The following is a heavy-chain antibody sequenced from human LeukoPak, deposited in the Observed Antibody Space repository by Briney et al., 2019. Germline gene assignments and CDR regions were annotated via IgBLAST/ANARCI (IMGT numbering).Heavy chain of an antibody. CDR3: ARSQDYYDSSLGPFDY. CDR2: IYYSGST. Sequence: KSSQTLSLTCTVSGGSISSGGYYWSWIRQHPGKGLEWIGYIYYSGSTYYNPSLKSRVTISVDTSKNQFSLKLSSVTAADTAVYYCARSQDYYDSSLGPFDYWGQGTLVTVSS. D-gene: IGHD3-22*01. J-gene: IGHJ4*02. V-gene: IGHV4-31*03. CDR1: GGSISSGGYY.